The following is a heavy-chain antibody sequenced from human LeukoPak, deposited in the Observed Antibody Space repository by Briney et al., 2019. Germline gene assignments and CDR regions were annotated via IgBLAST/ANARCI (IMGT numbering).Heavy chain of an antibody. Sequence: SETLSLTCTVSGGSISSYYWIWLRQPPGKGLEWIGYIYYSGSTNYNPSLKSRVTISVDTSKNQFSLKLSSVTAADTAVYYCARVEDGAVAFDYYFDYWGQGTLVTVSS. D-gene: IGHD6-19*01. CDR3: ARVEDGAVAFDYYFDY. CDR2: IYYSGST. J-gene: IGHJ4*02. V-gene: IGHV4-59*01. CDR1: GGSISSYY.